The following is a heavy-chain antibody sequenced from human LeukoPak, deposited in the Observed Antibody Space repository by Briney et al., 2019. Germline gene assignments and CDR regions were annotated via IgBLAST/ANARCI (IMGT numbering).Heavy chain of an antibody. D-gene: IGHD1-1*01. J-gene: IGHJ4*02. Sequence: GGSLRLSCAASGFTVSSNHMSWVRQAPGKGLEWVSVIYSGGSTYYADSVKGRFTISRDNSKNTLYLQMNSLRAEDTAVYYCARWRYNTVQWGDFDYWGQGTLVTVSS. CDR3: ARWRYNTVQWGDFDY. V-gene: IGHV3-53*01. CDR1: GFTVSSNH. CDR2: IYSGGST.